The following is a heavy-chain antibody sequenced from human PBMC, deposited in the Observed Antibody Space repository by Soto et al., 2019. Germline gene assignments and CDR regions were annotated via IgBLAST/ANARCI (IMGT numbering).Heavy chain of an antibody. CDR3: AKSNYSSSWSPPRY. Sequence: GGSLRLSCAASGFTFSSYAMSWVRQAPGKGLEWVSSFGGNGGNTYYADSVKGRFTISRDNSKNTLYLQMNSLRAEDTAVYYCAKSNYSSSWSPPRYWGQGSLVTVSS. CDR2: FGGNGGNT. CDR1: GFTFSSYA. J-gene: IGHJ4*02. V-gene: IGHV3-23*01. D-gene: IGHD6-13*01.